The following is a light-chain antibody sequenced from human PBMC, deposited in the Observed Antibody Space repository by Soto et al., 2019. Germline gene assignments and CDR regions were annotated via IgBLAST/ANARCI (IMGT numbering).Light chain of an antibody. Sequence: QLVLTQSPSASASLGTSVRLTCTLSSGHNNYAIAWHQQQPEKGPRFLMKINSDGSHSNGDGVPDRFSGSTSGSDRYLTISSLQSEDEADYYCQTWGTGIHVVFGGGTKVTVL. J-gene: IGLJ3*02. CDR2: INSDGSH. V-gene: IGLV4-69*01. CDR3: QTWGTGIHVV. CDR1: SGHNNYA.